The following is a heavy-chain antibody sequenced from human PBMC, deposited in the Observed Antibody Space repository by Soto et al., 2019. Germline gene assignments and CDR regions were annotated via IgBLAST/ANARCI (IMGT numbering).Heavy chain of an antibody. CDR1: GYSISSGYY. Sequence: PSETLSLTCAVSGYSISSGYYWGWIRQPPGKGLEWIGYIYHSGSTYYNPSLKSRVTISVDRSKNQFSLKLSSVTAADTAVYYCAREIVYDSSGHNWFDPWGQGTLVTVSS. D-gene: IGHD3-22*01. CDR3: AREIVYDSSGHNWFDP. J-gene: IGHJ5*02. V-gene: IGHV4-38-2*02. CDR2: IYHSGST.